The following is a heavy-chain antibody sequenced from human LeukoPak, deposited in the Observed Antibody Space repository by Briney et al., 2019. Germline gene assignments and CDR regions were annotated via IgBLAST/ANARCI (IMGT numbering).Heavy chain of an antibody. V-gene: IGHV3-21*01. D-gene: IGHD1-26*01. Sequence: GGPLRLSCAASGFTFSSYSMNWVRQVPGKGLEWVSSISSSSSYIYYADSVKGRFTISRDNAKNSLYLQMNSLRAEDTAVYYCARDDEGGVGAIRKGVDYFDYWGQGTLVTVSS. CDR2: ISSSSSYI. CDR1: GFTFSSYS. CDR3: ARDDEGGVGAIRKGVDYFDY. J-gene: IGHJ4*02.